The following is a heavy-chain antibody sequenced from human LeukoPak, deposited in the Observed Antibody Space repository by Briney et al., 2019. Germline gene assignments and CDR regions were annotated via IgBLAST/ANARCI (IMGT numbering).Heavy chain of an antibody. J-gene: IGHJ4*02. CDR2: IYYSGST. Sequence: SETLSLTCTVSGGSISSGDYYWSWIRQPPGKGLEWIGYIYYSGSTYYNPSLKSRVTISVDTSKNQFSLKLSSVTAADTAVYYCAKDSTLDTSSSVWFWRYWGQGTLATVSS. D-gene: IGHD6-19*01. V-gene: IGHV4-30-4*01. CDR1: GGSISSGDYY. CDR3: AKDSTLDTSSSVWFWRY.